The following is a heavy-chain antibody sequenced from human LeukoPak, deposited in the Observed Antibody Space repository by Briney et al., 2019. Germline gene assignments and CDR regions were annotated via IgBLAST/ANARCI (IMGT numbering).Heavy chain of an antibody. V-gene: IGHV1-69*05. J-gene: IGHJ3*02. Sequence: ASVKVSCKASGGTFSSYAISWVRQAPGQGLEWMGGIIPIFDTANYAQKFQGRVTITTDESTSTAYMELSSLRSEGTAVYYCARNSVGYGGKGFDAFDIWGQGTMVTVSS. CDR1: GGTFSSYA. CDR2: IIPIFDTA. CDR3: ARNSVGYGGKGFDAFDI. D-gene: IGHD4-23*01.